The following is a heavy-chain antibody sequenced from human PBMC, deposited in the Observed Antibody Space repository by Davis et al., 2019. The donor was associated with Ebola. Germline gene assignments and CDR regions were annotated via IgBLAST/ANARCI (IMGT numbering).Heavy chain of an antibody. CDR3: ARDPSIVVVPAAIYYYYGMDV. V-gene: IGHV4-30-4*01. D-gene: IGHD2-2*01. CDR2: IYYSGST. J-gene: IGHJ6*02. Sequence: MPSETLSLTCTVSGGSISSGDYYWSWIRQPPGKGLEWIGYIYYSGSTYYNPSLKSRVTISVDTSKNQFSLKMTSVTAADTAVYYCARDPSIVVVPAAIYYYYGMDVWGQGTTVTVSS. CDR1: GGSISSGDYY.